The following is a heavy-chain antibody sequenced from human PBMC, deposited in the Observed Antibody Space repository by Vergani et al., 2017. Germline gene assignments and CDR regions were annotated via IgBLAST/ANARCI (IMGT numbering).Heavy chain of an antibody. Sequence: QVQLVQSGAEVKKPGSSVKVSCKASGGTFSSYAISWVRQAPGQGLEWMGRIIPILGIANYAQKFQGRVTITADKSTSTAYMALSSLRSEDTAVYYCARDQWSVVVVPAANGFDPWGQGTLVTVSS. V-gene: IGHV1-69*04. J-gene: IGHJ5*02. D-gene: IGHD2-2*01. CDR2: IIPILGIA. CDR3: ARDQWSVVVVPAANGFDP. CDR1: GGTFSSYA.